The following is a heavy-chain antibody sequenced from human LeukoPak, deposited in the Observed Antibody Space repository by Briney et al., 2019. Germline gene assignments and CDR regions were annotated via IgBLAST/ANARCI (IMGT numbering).Heavy chain of an antibody. V-gene: IGHV4-39*01. CDR2: IYYSGST. Sequence: PXETLSLTCTVSGGSISSSSYYWGWIRQPPGKGLEWIGSIYYSGSTYYNPSLKSRVTISVDTSKNQFSLKLSSVTAADTAVYYCARLVESTFQWLVPNYFDYWGQGTLVTVSS. CDR3: ARLVESTFQWLVPNYFDY. D-gene: IGHD6-19*01. J-gene: IGHJ4*02. CDR1: GGSISSSSYY.